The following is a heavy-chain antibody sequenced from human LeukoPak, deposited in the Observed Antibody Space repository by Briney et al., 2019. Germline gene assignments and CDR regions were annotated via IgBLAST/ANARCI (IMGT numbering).Heavy chain of an antibody. CDR2: IRYDGINK. CDR3: AKDIATRRWLRPDPSVDY. CDR1: GCTFINHG. Sequence: PGGSLRLSCAASGCTFINHGMQWVRQAPGKGLEWVSFIRYDGINKYYPDSVKGRFTISRDNSKNTLYLHMNSLRAEDTAVYYCAKDIATRRWLRPDPSVDYWGQGTLVTVSS. J-gene: IGHJ4*02. D-gene: IGHD5-12*01. V-gene: IGHV3-30*02.